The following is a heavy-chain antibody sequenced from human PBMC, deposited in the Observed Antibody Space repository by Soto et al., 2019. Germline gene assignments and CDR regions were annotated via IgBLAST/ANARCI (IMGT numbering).Heavy chain of an antibody. CDR2: INPNSGGT. D-gene: IGHD3-3*01. CDR1: GYTFTGYY. V-gene: IGHV1-2*04. Sequence: VASVKVSCKASGYTFTGYYMHWVRQAPGQGLEWMGWINPNSGGTNYAQKFQGWVTMTRDTSISTAYMELSRLRSDDTAVYYCARGDRITIFGVVITPFDYWGQGTLVTVSS. CDR3: ARGDRITIFGVVITPFDY. J-gene: IGHJ4*02.